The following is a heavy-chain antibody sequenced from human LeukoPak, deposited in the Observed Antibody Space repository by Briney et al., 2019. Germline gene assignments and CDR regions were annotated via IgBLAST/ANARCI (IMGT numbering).Heavy chain of an antibody. CDR1: GDSVSSGNYY. V-gene: IGHV4-61*01. CDR2: ISYSGSS. D-gene: IGHD2-21*02. CDR3: ATLAVTATRDSFDI. J-gene: IGHJ3*02. Sequence: SETLSLTCTVSGDSVSSGNYYWSWIRQPPGKGLEWIGYISYSGSSNYNPSLKSRLSISVDTSKNQISLELSSVTAADTAAYYCATLAVTATRDSFDIWGQGTMVTVSS.